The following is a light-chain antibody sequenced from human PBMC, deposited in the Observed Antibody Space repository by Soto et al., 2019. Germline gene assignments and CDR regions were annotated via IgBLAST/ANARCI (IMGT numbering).Light chain of an antibody. J-gene: IGKJ1*01. V-gene: IGKV1-5*01. CDR1: QSISSW. CDR2: AAS. Sequence: DLQMTQSSSTLSASVRDKITITCRASQSISSWLAWYQQKPGKATKLLIYAASTLQSGVPSRFSGSVSGTDCTLTISCLQSEDFATYYCQQYYSYPRTCGQGTKVDIK. CDR3: QQYYSYPRT.